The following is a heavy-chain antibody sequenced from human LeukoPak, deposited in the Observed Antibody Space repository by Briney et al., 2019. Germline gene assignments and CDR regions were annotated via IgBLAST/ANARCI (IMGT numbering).Heavy chain of an antibody. CDR1: GFTFSSYA. CDR2: ISGSGGST. J-gene: IGHJ6*02. CDR3: AKIGSIAAAGPPIGYYYGMDV. Sequence: GGSLRLSCAASGFTFSSYAMSRVRQAPGKGLEWVSAISGSGGSTYYADSVKGRFTISRDNSKNTLYLQMNSLRAEDTAVYYCAKIGSIAAAGPPIGYYYGMDVWGQGTTVTVSS. D-gene: IGHD6-13*01. V-gene: IGHV3-23*01.